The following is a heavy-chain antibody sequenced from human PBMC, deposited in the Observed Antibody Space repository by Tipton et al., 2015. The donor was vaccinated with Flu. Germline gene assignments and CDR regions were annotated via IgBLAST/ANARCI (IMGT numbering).Heavy chain of an antibody. V-gene: IGHV4-59*12. CDR3: ARDPSLGMPDYFDS. CDR2: IYNSQYT. CDR1: GGFFTSYY. D-gene: IGHD2-2*01. Sequence: GLVKPSETLSLTCSVSGGFFTSYYWNWIRQPPGKGLEWIGYIYNSQYTKYNPSLKSRVTIPVDASKKQFSLQLRSVTAADTAVYYCARDPSLGMPDYFDSWGQGTLVTASS. J-gene: IGHJ4*02.